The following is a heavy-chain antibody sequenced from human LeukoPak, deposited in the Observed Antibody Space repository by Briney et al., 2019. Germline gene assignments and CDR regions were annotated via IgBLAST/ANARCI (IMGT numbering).Heavy chain of an antibody. CDR3: ARAFGSGSYYTN. J-gene: IGHJ4*02. Sequence: PGGSLRLSCAASGFTFSSYSMNWVRQAPGKGLEWVSYITSGSTTIYYADSVQGRFTISRDNAKNSLYLQMNSLRDEDTAVYYCARAFGSGSYYTNWGQGTLVTVSS. D-gene: IGHD3-10*01. CDR1: GFTFSSYS. CDR2: ITSGSTTI. V-gene: IGHV3-48*02.